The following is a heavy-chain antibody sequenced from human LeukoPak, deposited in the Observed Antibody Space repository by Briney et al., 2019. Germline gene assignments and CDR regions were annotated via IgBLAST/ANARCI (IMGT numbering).Heavy chain of an antibody. CDR2: ISAYNGNT. Sequence: ASVKVSCKASGYTFTSYYMHWVRQAPGQGLEWMGWISAYNGNTNYAQKFQGRVTMTTGTSTRTAYMELRSLRSDDTAVYYCGRDQGAVPVTRVDPWGQGTLVTVSS. CDR3: GRDQGAVPVTRVDP. V-gene: IGHV1-18*04. CDR1: GYTFTSYY. J-gene: IGHJ5*02. D-gene: IGHD2-2*01.